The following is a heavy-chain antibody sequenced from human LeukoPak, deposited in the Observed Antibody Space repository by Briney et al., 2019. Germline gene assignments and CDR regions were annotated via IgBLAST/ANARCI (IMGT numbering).Heavy chain of an antibody. CDR1: GFSFRSYG. CDR2: ISSDEINE. Sequence: GGSLRLSCAASGFSFRSYGMHWVRQAPGKGLEWVAVISSDEINEYYADSVKGRFTISRDNSKNTLYLQMNSLRAEDTAVYYCAKDPNGIRFPRFDPWGQGTLVTVSS. CDR3: AKDPNGIRFPRFDP. D-gene: IGHD3-16*01. J-gene: IGHJ5*02. V-gene: IGHV3-30*18.